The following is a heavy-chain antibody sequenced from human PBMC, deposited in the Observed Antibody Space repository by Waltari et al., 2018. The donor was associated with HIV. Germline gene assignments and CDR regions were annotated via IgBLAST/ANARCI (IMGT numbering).Heavy chain of an antibody. V-gene: IGHV4-61*02. CDR2: IYTSGST. CDR3: ARDRNYYYDSSGYFFNAFDI. Sequence: QVQLQESGPGLVKPSQTLSPTCTVPGGSISSGSYYWSWIGQPAGKGLEWIGRIYTSGSTNYNPSLKSRVTISVDTSKNQFSLKLSSVTAADTAVYYCARDRNYYYDSSGYFFNAFDIWGQGTMVTVSS. D-gene: IGHD3-22*01. J-gene: IGHJ3*02. CDR1: GGSISSGSYY.